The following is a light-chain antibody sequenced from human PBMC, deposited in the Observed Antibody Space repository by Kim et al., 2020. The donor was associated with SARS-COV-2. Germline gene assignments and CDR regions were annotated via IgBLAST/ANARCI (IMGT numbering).Light chain of an antibody. V-gene: IGLV1-40*01. CDR2: GNT. CDR1: NSHIGAGSD. Sequence: RVPISCTGTNSHIGAGSDVHWYQQLPGTAPKLLMHGNTNRPSGVPDRFSGSKSDTSASLAITGLQADDEADYYCLSYDSSLSGWVFGGGTQLTVL. J-gene: IGLJ3*02. CDR3: LSYDSSLSGWV.